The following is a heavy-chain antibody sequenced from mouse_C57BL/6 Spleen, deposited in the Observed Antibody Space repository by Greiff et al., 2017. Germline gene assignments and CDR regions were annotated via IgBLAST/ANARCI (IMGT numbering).Heavy chain of an antibody. CDR2: ISSGSSTI. D-gene: IGHD2-1*01. Sequence: EVNVVESGGGLVKPGGSLKLSCAASGFTFSDYGMHWVRQAPEKGLEWVAYISSGSSTIYYADTVKGRFTISRDNAKNTLFLQMTSLRSEDTAMYYCARGYGNYPYYFDYWGQGTTLTVSS. CDR1: GFTFSDYG. V-gene: IGHV5-17*01. J-gene: IGHJ2*01. CDR3: ARGYGNYPYYFDY.